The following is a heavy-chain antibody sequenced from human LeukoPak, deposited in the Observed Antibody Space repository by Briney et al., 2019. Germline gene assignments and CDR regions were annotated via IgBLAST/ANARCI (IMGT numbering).Heavy chain of an antibody. J-gene: IGHJ5*02. CDR1: GYTFTSYY. Sequence: ASVKVSCKASGYTFTSYYMHWVRQAPGQGLEWMGIINPSGGSTSYAQKFQGRVTMTRDTSTSTVYMELSSLRSEDTAVYYCARGFLAVAGGNWFDPWGQGTLVTVSS. CDR3: ARGFLAVAGGNWFDP. CDR2: INPSGGST. V-gene: IGHV1-46*01. D-gene: IGHD6-19*01.